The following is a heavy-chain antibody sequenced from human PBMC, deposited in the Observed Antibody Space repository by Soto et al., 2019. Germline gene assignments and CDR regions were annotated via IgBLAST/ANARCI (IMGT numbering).Heavy chain of an antibody. CDR3: ARDRVRGVITYYYYYYGMDV. Sequence: PSETLSLTCTVSGGSISSGGYYWSWIRRHPGKGLDWIGYIYYSGSTYYNPSLKSRVTISVDTSKNQFSLKLSSVTAADTAVYYCARDRVRGVITYYYYYYGMDVWGQGTTVTVSS. D-gene: IGHD3-10*01. CDR1: GGSISSGGYY. J-gene: IGHJ6*02. V-gene: IGHV4-31*03. CDR2: IYYSGST.